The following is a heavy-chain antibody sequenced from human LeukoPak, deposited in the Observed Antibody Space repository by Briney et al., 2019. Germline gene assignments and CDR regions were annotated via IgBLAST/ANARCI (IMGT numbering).Heavy chain of an antibody. CDR2: IIPILGIA. CDR1: GGTFSSYA. J-gene: IGHJ4*02. CDR3: ARPSTTYYSDSSGYYLFDY. V-gene: IGHV1-69*04. D-gene: IGHD3-22*01. Sequence: GASVKVSCKASGGTFSSYAISWVRQAPGQGLEWMGRIIPILGIANYAQKFQGRVTITADKSTSTAYMELSSLRSEDTAVYYCARPSTTYYSDSSGYYLFDYWGQGTLVTVSS.